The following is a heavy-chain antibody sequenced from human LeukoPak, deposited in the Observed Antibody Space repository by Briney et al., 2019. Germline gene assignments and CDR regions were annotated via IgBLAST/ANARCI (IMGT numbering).Heavy chain of an antibody. CDR2: INHSGST. CDR3: ATRNSGSYSI. J-gene: IGHJ3*02. Sequence: SETLSLTCAVYGGSFSGYYWSWIRQPPGKGLEWIGEINHSGSTNYNPSLKSRVTTSVDTSKNQFSLKLSSVTAADTAVYYCATRNSGSYSIWGQGTMVTVSS. CDR1: GGSFSGYY. D-gene: IGHD1-26*01. V-gene: IGHV4-34*01.